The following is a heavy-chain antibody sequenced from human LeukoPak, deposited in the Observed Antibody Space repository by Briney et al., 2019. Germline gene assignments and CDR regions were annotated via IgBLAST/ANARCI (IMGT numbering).Heavy chain of an antibody. Sequence: ASVKVSCKASGYTFTGYYIHWVRQAPGQRLEWMGRIDPDSGVTNSAQKFQARVTMTRDTSITTAYMELSGLRSDDTAVYYCARDQARTTTWYLYMNFWGQGTLFTVSS. CDR1: GYTFTGYY. D-gene: IGHD3/OR15-3a*01. J-gene: IGHJ4*02. CDR2: IDPDSGVT. CDR3: ARDQARTTTWYLYMNF. V-gene: IGHV1-2*06.